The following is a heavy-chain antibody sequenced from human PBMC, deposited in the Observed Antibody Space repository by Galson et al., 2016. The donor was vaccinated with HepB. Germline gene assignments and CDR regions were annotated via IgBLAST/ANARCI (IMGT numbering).Heavy chain of an antibody. D-gene: IGHD3-9*01. CDR2: IDPRDSDT. Sequence: QSGAEVKKPGESLKISCQASGYDFPSYWLDWVRQMPGKGLEWMGIIDPRDSDTKYSPSFQGQVTMSVDKSTNTAYLQWSSLKASDTAIYYCARSTSGGIMYIYFDPWGQGTLVTVSS. CDR3: ARSTSGGIMYIYFDP. CDR1: GYDFPSYW. V-gene: IGHV5-51*01. J-gene: IGHJ5*02.